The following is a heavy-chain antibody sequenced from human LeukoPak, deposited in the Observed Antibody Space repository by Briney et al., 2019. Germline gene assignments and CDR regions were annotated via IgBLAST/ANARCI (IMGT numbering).Heavy chain of an antibody. J-gene: IGHJ4*02. V-gene: IGHV4-38-2*02. D-gene: IGHD3-9*01. CDR1: GYSISSGYY. CDR3: ARDLVQGYDILTGPYDY. Sequence: SETLSLTCAVSGYSISSGYYWGWIRQPPGKGLEWIGSIYHSGSTYYNPSLKSRVTMSVDTSKNQFSLKLSSVTAADTAVYYCARDLVQGYDILTGPYDYWGQGTLVTVSS. CDR2: IYHSGST.